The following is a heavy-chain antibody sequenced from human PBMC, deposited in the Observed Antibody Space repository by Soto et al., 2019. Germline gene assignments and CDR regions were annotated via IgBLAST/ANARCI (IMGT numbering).Heavy chain of an antibody. V-gene: IGHV3-23*01. CDR2: ISGSGGST. CDR3: AKDLEYCSGGSCYSFDP. Sequence: GESLKISCAASGFTFSSYAMSWVRQASGKGLEWVSAISGSGGSTYYADSVKGRFTISRDNSKNTLYLQMNSLRAEDTAVYYCAKDLEYCSGGSCYSFDPWGQGTLVTVSS. D-gene: IGHD2-15*01. J-gene: IGHJ5*02. CDR1: GFTFSSYA.